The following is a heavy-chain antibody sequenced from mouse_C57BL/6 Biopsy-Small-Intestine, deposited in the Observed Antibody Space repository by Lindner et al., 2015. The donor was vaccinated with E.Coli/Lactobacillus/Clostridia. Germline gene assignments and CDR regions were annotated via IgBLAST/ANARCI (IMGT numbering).Heavy chain of an antibody. D-gene: IGHD3-1*01. Sequence: VQLQESGAELVKPGASVKLSCKASGYTFTEYTIHWVKQRSGQGLEWIGWFYPGSGSIKYNEKFKDKATLTADKSSSTVYMELSRLTSEGSAAYFCARHEDRDWTFAYWGQGTLVTVSA. V-gene: IGHV1-62-2*01. CDR3: ARHEDRDWTFAY. CDR2: FYPGSGSI. CDR1: GYTFTEYT. J-gene: IGHJ3*01.